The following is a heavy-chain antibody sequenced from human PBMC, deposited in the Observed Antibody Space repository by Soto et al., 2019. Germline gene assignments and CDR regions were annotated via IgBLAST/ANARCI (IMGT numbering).Heavy chain of an antibody. CDR3: ARTSGSSWYMPFDY. J-gene: IGHJ4*02. D-gene: IGHD6-13*01. CDR2: IIPIFGTA. V-gene: IGHV1-69*01. Sequence: QVQLVQSRAEVKKPGSSVKVSCKASGGTFSSYAISWVRQAPGQGLEWMGGIIPIFGTANYAQKFQGRVTITADESTSTAYMELSSLRSEDTAVYYCARTSGSSWYMPFDYWGQGTLVTVSS. CDR1: GGTFSSYA.